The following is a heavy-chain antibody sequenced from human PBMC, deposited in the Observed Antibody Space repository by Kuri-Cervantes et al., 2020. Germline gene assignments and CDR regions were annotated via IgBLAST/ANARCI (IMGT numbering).Heavy chain of an antibody. D-gene: IGHD3-10*01. CDR3: ATEGGSGSFGWVFDY. J-gene: IGHJ4*02. CDR2: ISAYNGNT. Sequence: ASVKVSCKASGYTFTSYGISWVRQAPGQGLEWMGWISAYNGNTNYAQKLQGRVTMTTDTSTSTAYMELRSLRSDDTAVYYCATEGGSGSFGWVFDYWGQGTLVTVSS. V-gene: IGHV1-18*01. CDR1: GYTFTSYG.